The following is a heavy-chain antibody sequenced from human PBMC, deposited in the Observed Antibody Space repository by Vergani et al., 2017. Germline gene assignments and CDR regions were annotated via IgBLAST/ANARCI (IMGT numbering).Heavy chain of an antibody. CDR2: IYPGDSDT. D-gene: IGHD6-19*01. J-gene: IGHJ4*02. CDR3: ARHFRSHFRAKYSSGWYFDY. CDR1: GYSFTSYW. V-gene: IGHV5-51*01. Sequence: EVQLVQSGAEVKKPGESLKISCKGSGYSFTSYWIGWVRQMPGKGLEWMGIIYPGDSDTRYSPSFQGQVTISADKSISTAYLQWSSLKASDTAMYYCARHFRSHFRAKYSSGWYFDYWGQGTLVTVSS.